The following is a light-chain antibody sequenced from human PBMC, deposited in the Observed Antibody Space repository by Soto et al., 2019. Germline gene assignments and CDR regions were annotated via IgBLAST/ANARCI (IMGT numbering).Light chain of an antibody. CDR1: SANIESYT. CDR3: AAWDDSLKAVV. J-gene: IGLJ2*01. Sequence: QSVLTQPPSASGTPGQRVTISCSGSSANIESYTVNWYQQVPGTAPKLLIYSNNQRPSGVPGRFSGSKSGTSASLAISGLQSEDEADYHCAAWDDSLKAVVFGGGTKLTVL. CDR2: SNN. V-gene: IGLV1-44*01.